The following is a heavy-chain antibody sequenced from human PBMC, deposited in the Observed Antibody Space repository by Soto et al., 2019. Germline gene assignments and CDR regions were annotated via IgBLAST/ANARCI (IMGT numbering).Heavy chain of an antibody. CDR3: AKAGHGGVCTNGVCPYWYYGMDV. J-gene: IGHJ6*02. V-gene: IGHV3-23*01. CDR1: GFTFSSYA. Sequence: PGGSLRLSCAASGFTFSSYAMSWVRQAPGKGLEWVSAISGSGGSTYYADSVKGRFTISRDNSKNTLYLQMNSLRAEDTAVYYCAKAGHGGVCTNGVCPYWYYGMDVWGQGTTVTVSS. D-gene: IGHD2-8*01. CDR2: ISGSGGST.